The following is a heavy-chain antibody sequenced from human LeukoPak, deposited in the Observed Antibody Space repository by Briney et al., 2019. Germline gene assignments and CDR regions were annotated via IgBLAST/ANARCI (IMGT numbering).Heavy chain of an antibody. CDR3: ARDRDDILTGYYAGYFDY. CDR1: GFTFSSYG. J-gene: IGHJ4*02. D-gene: IGHD3-9*01. CDR2: IKQDGSEK. V-gene: IGHV3-7*01. Sequence: GGSLRLSCAASGFTFSSYGMHWVRQAPGKGLEWVANIKQDGSEKYYVDSVKGRFTISRDNAKNSLYLQMNSLRAEDTAVYYCARDRDDILTGYYAGYFDYWGQGTLVTVSS.